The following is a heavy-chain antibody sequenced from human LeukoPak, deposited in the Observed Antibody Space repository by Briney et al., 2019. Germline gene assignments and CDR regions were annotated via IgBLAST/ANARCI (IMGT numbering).Heavy chain of an antibody. CDR3: ARGDIVVVPAAILHYYYYMDV. CDR1: GFTFTHYG. D-gene: IGHD2-2*02. CDR2: ISASGVTT. Sequence: GGSLRLSCAASGFTFTHYGMNWVRQAPGKGLEWVSTISASGVTTHYADSVKGRFTISRDNAKNTLYLQMNSLRAEDTAVYYCARGDIVVVPAAILHYYYYMDVWGKGTTVTVSS. J-gene: IGHJ6*03. V-gene: IGHV3-23*01.